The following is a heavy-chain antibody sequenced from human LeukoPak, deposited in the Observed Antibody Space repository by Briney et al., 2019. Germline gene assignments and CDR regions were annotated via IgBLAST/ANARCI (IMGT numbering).Heavy chain of an antibody. Sequence: SETLSLTCTVSGGSISSYYWSWIRQPPGKGLEWIGYIYTSGSTNYNPSLKSRVTISVDTSKNQFSLQLNSVTPEDTAVYYCARAQYYDFWSDDRGPYYYYYMDVWGKGTTVTVSS. D-gene: IGHD3-3*01. CDR2: IYTSGST. J-gene: IGHJ6*03. CDR1: GGSISSYY. V-gene: IGHV4-4*09. CDR3: ARAQYYDFWSDDRGPYYYYYMDV.